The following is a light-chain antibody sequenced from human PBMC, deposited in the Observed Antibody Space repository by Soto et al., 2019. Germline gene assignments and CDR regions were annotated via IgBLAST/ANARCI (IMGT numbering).Light chain of an antibody. CDR2: DAS. Sequence: DVQMTQSPSSLSASLKDRVTITCQASQDITNYLNWYQQKPGKAPKLLIYDASNLKTGVPPRFSGSGSGTEFTLTISSLQPEDFATYYCQQYDSFSVTFGQGTKVDIK. CDR1: QDITNY. CDR3: QQYDSFSVT. V-gene: IGKV1-33*01. J-gene: IGKJ1*01.